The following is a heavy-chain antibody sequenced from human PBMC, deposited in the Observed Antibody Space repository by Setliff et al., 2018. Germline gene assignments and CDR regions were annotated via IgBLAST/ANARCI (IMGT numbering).Heavy chain of an antibody. D-gene: IGHD3-16*01. J-gene: IGHJ4*02. V-gene: IGHV4-39*01. CDR3: ARLRGAFDY. Sequence: PSETLSLTCTVSGGSISSSSYYWGWIRQPPGKGLEWIGSIYYSGSTYYNPSLKSRVTISVDTSKNQFSLKLGSVTAADTAVYYCARLRGAFDYWGQGTLVTVSS. CDR1: GGSISSSSYY. CDR2: IYYSGST.